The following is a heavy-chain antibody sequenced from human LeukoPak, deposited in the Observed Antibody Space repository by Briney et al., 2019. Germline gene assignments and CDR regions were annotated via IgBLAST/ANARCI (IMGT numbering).Heavy chain of an antibody. D-gene: IGHD4-17*01. CDR3: ARADDYGDYGYYFDY. Sequence: GASVKVSCKASGGTFSSYAISWVRQAPGQGLEWMGGIIPIFGTANYAQKFQGRVTMTTDTSTSTAYMELRSLRSDDTAVYYCARADDYGDYGYYFDYWGQGTLVTVSS. CDR2: IIPIFGTA. CDR1: GGTFSSYA. J-gene: IGHJ4*02. V-gene: IGHV1-69*05.